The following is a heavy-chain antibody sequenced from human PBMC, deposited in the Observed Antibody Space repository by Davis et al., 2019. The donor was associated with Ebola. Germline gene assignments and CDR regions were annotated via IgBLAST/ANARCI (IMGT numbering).Heavy chain of an antibody. D-gene: IGHD4-11*01. CDR1: GYTFTSYY. Sequence: AASVKVSCKASGYTFTSYYMHWVRQAPGQGLEWMGIINPSDGNTNYAQKFQGRVTMTRHTSTTTVYMELSSLRSEDTAVYYCARDDTGYSSNLGRFRDHPFDLWGQGTMVTVSS. V-gene: IGHV1-46*01. CDR3: ARDDTGYSSNLGRFRDHPFDL. CDR2: INPSDGNT. J-gene: IGHJ3*01.